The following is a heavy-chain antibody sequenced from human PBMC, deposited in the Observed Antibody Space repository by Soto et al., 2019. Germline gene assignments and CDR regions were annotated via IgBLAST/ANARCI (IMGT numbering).Heavy chain of an antibody. CDR3: ARGVGAGSYYNQYNWFDP. J-gene: IGHJ5*02. CDR2: INVYNGNT. Sequence: QVQLVQSGGEVKKPGASVKVSCKASGYTFTNYGISWVRQAPGQGLEWMGWINVYNGNTKYAQKVQGRVTMTKDTSTSTDYMEPRSLRSDDTAVYYCARGVGAGSYYNQYNWFDPWGQGTLVTVSS. V-gene: IGHV1-18*01. D-gene: IGHD3-10*01. CDR1: GYTFTNYG.